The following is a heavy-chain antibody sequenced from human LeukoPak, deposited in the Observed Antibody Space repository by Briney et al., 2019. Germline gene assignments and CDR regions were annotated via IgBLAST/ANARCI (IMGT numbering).Heavy chain of an antibody. CDR1: GFTFSSYG. CDR2: IWYDGSNK. Sequence: PGRSLRLSCAASGFTFSSYGMHWVRQAPGKGLEWVAVIWYDGSNKYYADSVKGRFTISRDNAKNSLYLQMNSLRAEDTAVYYCARDFSRGTISGDVWGQGTTVTVSS. J-gene: IGHJ6*02. V-gene: IGHV3-33*01. D-gene: IGHD3-3*01. CDR3: ARDFSRGTISGDV.